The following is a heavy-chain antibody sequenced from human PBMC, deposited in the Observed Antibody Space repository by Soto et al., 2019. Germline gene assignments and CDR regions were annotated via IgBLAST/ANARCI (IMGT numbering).Heavy chain of an antibody. J-gene: IGHJ4*02. CDR3: ARDVDERLTGYYIPFDY. CDR1: DYTFASYG. V-gene: IGHV1-18*01. D-gene: IGHD3-9*01. Sequence: GXSVKVSCTASDYTFASYGFSWVRQAPGQGLEWMGWISAYTGNTNYAQKFQGRVTLTTDTSTSTAYMELRSLTSDDTALYYCARDVDERLTGYYIPFDYWGQGTQVTVSS. CDR2: ISAYTGNT.